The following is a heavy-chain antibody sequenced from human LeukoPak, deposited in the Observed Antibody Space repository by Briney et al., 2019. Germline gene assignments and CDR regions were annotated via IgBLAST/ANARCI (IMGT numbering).Heavy chain of an antibody. CDR3: ARKNGYFDWSDAFDI. J-gene: IGHJ3*02. CDR2: IIPIFGTA. Sequence: GASVKVSCKASGGTFSSYAISWVRQAPGQGLEWMGGIIPIFGTANYAQKFQGRVTITTDESTSTAYMELSSLRSEDTAVYYCARKNGYFDWSDAFDIWGQGTMVTASS. CDR1: GGTFSSYA. D-gene: IGHD3-9*01. V-gene: IGHV1-69*05.